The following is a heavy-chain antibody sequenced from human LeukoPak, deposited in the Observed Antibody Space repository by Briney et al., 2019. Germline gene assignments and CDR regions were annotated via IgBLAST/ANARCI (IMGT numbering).Heavy chain of an antibody. CDR2: IYHSGDA. Sequence: PSQTLSLTCTVSGDSISSDDYYWSWMRQPPGKGLEWIGYIYHSGDAHYNPSLKSRLTISIDTSNNQFSLRLNSVTAADTAVYYCARVVISPGDAFDVWGQGTMVTVSS. CDR3: ARVVISPGDAFDV. D-gene: IGHD3-22*01. J-gene: IGHJ3*01. CDR1: GDSISSDDYY. V-gene: IGHV4-30-4*01.